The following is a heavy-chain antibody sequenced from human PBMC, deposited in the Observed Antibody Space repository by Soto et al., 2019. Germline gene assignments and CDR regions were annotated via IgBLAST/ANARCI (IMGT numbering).Heavy chain of an antibody. CDR2: INTNTGNP. Sequence: QVQLVQSGSELKKPGASVKVSCKASGYTFTSYAMNWVRQAPGQGLEWMGWINTNTGNPTYAQGFTGRFFFSLDTSVSTAYLQICSLKAEDTAVYYCAREMYSSSWTPYYYYYGMDVWGQGTTVTVSS. CDR1: GYTFTSYA. CDR3: AREMYSSSWTPYYYYYGMDV. V-gene: IGHV7-4-1*01. J-gene: IGHJ6*02. D-gene: IGHD6-13*01.